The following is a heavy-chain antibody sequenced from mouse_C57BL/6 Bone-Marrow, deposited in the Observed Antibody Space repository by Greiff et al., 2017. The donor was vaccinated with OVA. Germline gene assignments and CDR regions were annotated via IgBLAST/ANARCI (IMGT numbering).Heavy chain of an antibody. J-gene: IGHJ3*01. CDR1: GYTFTDYE. Sequence: QVQLKQSGAELVRPGASVTLSCKASGYTFTDYEMHWVKQTPVHGLEWIGAIDPETGCTAYNQKFKGKAILTADKSSSTAYMELRSLTSEDAAVYYCTRAAPWGRFAYWGQGTLVTVSA. V-gene: IGHV1-15*01. CDR2: IDPETGCT. D-gene: IGHD4-1*01. CDR3: TRAAPWGRFAY.